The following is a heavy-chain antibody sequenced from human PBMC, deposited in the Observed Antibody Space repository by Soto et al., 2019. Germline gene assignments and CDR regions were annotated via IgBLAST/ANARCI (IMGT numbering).Heavy chain of an antibody. D-gene: IGHD6-19*01. CDR3: ARTTVAGLLGYFDL. CDR1: GGSISSYY. CDR2: IYYSGGT. J-gene: IGHJ2*01. Sequence: TSETLSLTCAVSGGSISSYYWTWIRQPPGKGLEWIGYIYYSGGTNYNPSLKSRVTISVDTSKNQFSLKVTSVTAADTAVYYCARTTVAGLLGYFDLWGRGTLVTVSS. V-gene: IGHV4-59*01.